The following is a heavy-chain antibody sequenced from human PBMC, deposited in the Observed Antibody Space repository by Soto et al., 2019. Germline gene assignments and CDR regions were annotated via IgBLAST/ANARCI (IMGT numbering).Heavy chain of an antibody. CDR3: ARGPNYDYVWGSYRYRPRPYYFDY. CDR1: GGSFSGYY. J-gene: IGHJ4*02. Sequence: SETLSLTCAVYGGSFSGYYWSWIRQPPGKGLEWIGEINHSGSTNYNPSLKSRVTISVDTSKNQFSLKLSSVTAADTAVYYCARGPNYDYVWGSYRYRPRPYYFDYWGQGTLVTVSS. V-gene: IGHV4-34*01. D-gene: IGHD3-16*02. CDR2: INHSGST.